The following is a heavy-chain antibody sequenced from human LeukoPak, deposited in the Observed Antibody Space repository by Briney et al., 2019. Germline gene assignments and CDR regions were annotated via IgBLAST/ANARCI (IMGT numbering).Heavy chain of an antibody. D-gene: IGHD6-6*01. CDR3: ARDSLSSSSGLSFDY. V-gene: IGHV4-34*01. CDR2: INHSGST. J-gene: IGHJ4*02. CDR1: GGSFSGYY. Sequence: SETLSLTCAVYGGSFSGYYWSWIRQPPGKGLEWIGEINHSGSTNSNPSLKSRVTISVDTSKNQFSLKLSSVTAADTAVYYCARDSLSSSSGLSFDYWGQGTLVTVSS.